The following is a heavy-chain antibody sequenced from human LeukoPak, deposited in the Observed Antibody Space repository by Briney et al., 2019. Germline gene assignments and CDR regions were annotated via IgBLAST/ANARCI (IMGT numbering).Heavy chain of an antibody. V-gene: IGHV1-46*01. J-gene: IGHJ4*02. CDR1: GYTFTSYY. D-gene: IGHD5-18*01. Sequence: ASVTVSCKASGYTFTSYYMHWVRQAPGQGLEWMGIINPSGGSTSYAQKFQGRVTMTRDTSTSTVYMELSSLRSEDTAVYYCARAKRRVRRWIQLWLLDYWGQGTLVTVSS. CDR2: INPSGGST. CDR3: ARAKRRVRRWIQLWLLDY.